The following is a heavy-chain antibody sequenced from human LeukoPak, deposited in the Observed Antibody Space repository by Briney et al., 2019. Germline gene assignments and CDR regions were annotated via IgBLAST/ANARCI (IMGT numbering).Heavy chain of an antibody. V-gene: IGHV1-2*02. Sequence: ASVKVSCKASGYTFTDYYMHWVRQAPGQGLEWMGWINPNSGGTNYAQKSQGRVTMTRDKSISTAYMELYSLRSDDTAVYYCARDPPGVRYGRPIFDFWGQGTLVTVSS. J-gene: IGHJ4*02. CDR2: INPNSGGT. D-gene: IGHD2-8*01. CDR1: GYTFTDYY. CDR3: ARDPPGVRYGRPIFDF.